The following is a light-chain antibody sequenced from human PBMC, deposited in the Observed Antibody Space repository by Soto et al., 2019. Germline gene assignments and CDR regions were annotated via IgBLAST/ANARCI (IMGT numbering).Light chain of an antibody. CDR1: QSITTY. CDR2: DAS. V-gene: IGKV1-5*01. Sequence: DIHLTQSPSALSAFVVDTVTCTFLASQSITTYLAWYQHRPGRAPKLLMYDASTLDSGVPSRFRGSGSGTEFTLTISSLQPEDFATYYCQQYFTYSWTFGQGTKVDIK. CDR3: QQYFTYSWT. J-gene: IGKJ1*01.